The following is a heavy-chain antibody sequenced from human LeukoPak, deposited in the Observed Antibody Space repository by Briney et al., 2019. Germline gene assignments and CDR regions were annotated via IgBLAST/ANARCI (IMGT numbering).Heavy chain of an antibody. CDR1: GGTFSSYA. CDR2: IIPIFGTA. Sequence: GSSVKVSCKASGGTFSSYAISWVRQAPGQGLEWMGGIIPIFGTANYAQKFQGRVTITADESTSTAYMELSSLRSDDTAVYYCARGLGCSSTSCSRNGYWFDPWGQGTLVTVSS. D-gene: IGHD2-2*01. CDR3: ARGLGCSSTSCSRNGYWFDP. V-gene: IGHV1-69*01. J-gene: IGHJ5*02.